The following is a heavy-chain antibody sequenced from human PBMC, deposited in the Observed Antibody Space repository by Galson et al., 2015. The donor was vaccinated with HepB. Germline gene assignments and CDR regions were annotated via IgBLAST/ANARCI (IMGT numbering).Heavy chain of an antibody. CDR3: AKGRRRVVPAAIGWDAFDI. Sequence: SLRLSCAASGFTFSSYAMSWVRQAPGKGLEWVSAISGSGGSTYYADSVEGRFTISRDNSKNTLYLQMNSLRAEDTAVYYCAKGRRRVVPAAIGWDAFDIWGYGTMVTVSS. J-gene: IGHJ3*02. V-gene: IGHV3-23*01. CDR2: ISGSGGST. CDR1: GFTFSSYA. D-gene: IGHD2-2*02.